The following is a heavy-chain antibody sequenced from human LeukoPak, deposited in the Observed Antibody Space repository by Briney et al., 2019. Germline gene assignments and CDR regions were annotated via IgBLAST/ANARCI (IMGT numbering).Heavy chain of an antibody. J-gene: IGHJ4*02. V-gene: IGHV1-24*01. Sequence: ASVKVSCKVSGYTLTELSMHWVRQAPGKGLEWMGGFDPEDGETFYAQKFQGRVTMTEDTSADTAYMELSSLRSEDTAVYYCATLDYYDSGGYYSDYWGQGTLVTVSS. CDR1: GYTLTELS. CDR3: ATLDYYDSGGYYSDY. CDR2: FDPEDGET. D-gene: IGHD3-22*01.